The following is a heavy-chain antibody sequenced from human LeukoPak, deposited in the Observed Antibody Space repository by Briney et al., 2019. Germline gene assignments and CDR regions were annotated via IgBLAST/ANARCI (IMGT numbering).Heavy chain of an antibody. J-gene: IGHJ6*03. CDR2: ISSSSSYI. CDR1: GFPFSSYS. V-gene: IGHV3-21*01. Sequence: GGSLRLSCAASGFPFSSYSMNWVRQAPGKGLEWVSSISSSSSYIYYADSVKGRFTISRDNAKNSLYLQMNSLRAEDTAVYYCARRDYYYYYMDVWGKGTTVTVSS. CDR3: ARRDYYYYYMDV.